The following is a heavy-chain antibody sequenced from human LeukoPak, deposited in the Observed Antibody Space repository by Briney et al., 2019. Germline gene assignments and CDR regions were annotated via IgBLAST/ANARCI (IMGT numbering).Heavy chain of an antibody. D-gene: IGHD4-17*01. CDR1: DLTFANYA. J-gene: IGHJ3*01. Sequence: GGSLRLSCVGSDLTFANYAMTLVRLTPGKGLEWVSSIKGSGSYAMYADSVSGRFTTSRDNSRNTIFLQMTSLRAEDTAIYYCGRDPNGDYIGAFEFWGLGTLVSVSS. V-gene: IGHV3-23*01. CDR3: GRDPNGDYIGAFEF. CDR2: IKGSGSYA.